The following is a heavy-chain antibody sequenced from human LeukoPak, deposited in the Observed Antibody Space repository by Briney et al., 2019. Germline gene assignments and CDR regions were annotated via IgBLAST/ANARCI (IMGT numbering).Heavy chain of an antibody. CDR3: ARVPDFIARPCDS. Sequence: SETLSLTCALYGGSFSGNYWTLIRQTPGRGLEWIGESSPTGDITGYNPSLKGRATISVDSSKKQFSLKLTAVTAADTGVYYCARVPDFIARPCDSWGPGTLVTVSS. J-gene: IGHJ4*02. CDR1: GGSFSGNY. D-gene: IGHD2-21*01. CDR2: SSPTGDIT. V-gene: IGHV4-34*01.